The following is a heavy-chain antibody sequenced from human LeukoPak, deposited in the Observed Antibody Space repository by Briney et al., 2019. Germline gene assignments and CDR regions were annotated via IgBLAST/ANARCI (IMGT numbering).Heavy chain of an antibody. Sequence: SETLSIPCPVSGGYINSSGYYWGWIRQPPGMGLEWIGSIYYSGSTYYNPSLKSRVTISVDTSKNQFSLNLNSVTAADTALYYCAGHSSYVSPFRSWGRGPLVTVSP. CDR1: GGYINSSGYY. V-gene: IGHV4-39*01. CDR2: IYYSGST. D-gene: IGHD3-10*02. CDR3: AGHSSYVSPFRS. J-gene: IGHJ5*02.